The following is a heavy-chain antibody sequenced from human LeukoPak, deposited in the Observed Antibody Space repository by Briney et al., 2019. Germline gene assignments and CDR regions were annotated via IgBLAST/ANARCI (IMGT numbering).Heavy chain of an antibody. CDR1: GFNVSSHY. CDR3: ATAPPRSPYYFDY. Sequence: GGSLRLSCAASGFNVSSHYMSWVRQAPGKGLVWVSRLNRDVNSTSYADSVKGRFTISRDNAKNTLFLQMNSLRAEDTAVYFCATAPPRSPYYFDYWGQGTLVTVSS. D-gene: IGHD1-14*01. J-gene: IGHJ4*02. V-gene: IGHV3-74*01. CDR2: LNRDVNST.